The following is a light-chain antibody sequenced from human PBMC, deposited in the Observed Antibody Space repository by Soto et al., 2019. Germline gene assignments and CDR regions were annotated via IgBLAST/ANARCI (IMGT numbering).Light chain of an antibody. CDR2: DDS. CDR1: QSVSGW. CDR3: QQYETFSGT. V-gene: IGKV1-5*01. Sequence: DIQMTQSPSTLSASVGDTVTVTCRASQSVSGWLAWYQQKPVEAPKLLIYDDSALPRGVPSRFSGSGSGTKFALAIASLQSDDFASYYGQQYETFSGTFGPGTKVDIK. J-gene: IGKJ1*01.